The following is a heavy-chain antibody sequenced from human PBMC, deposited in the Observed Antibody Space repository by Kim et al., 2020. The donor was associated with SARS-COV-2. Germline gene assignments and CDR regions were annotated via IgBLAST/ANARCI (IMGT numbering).Heavy chain of an antibody. D-gene: IGHD3-3*01. Sequence: ASVKVSCKASGYTFTSYAMHWVRQAPGQRLEWMGWINAGNGNTKYSQKFQGRVTITRDTSASTAYMELSSLRSEDTAVYYCARGVVVFWSGYMGPGPYMDVWGKGTTVTVSS. CDR2: INAGNGNT. V-gene: IGHV1-3*01. CDR1: GYTFTSYA. CDR3: ARGVVVFWSGYMGPGPYMDV. J-gene: IGHJ6*03.